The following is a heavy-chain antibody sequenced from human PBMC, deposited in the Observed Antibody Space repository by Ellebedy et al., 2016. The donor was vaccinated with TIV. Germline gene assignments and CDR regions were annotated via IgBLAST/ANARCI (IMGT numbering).Heavy chain of an antibody. D-gene: IGHD6-13*01. Sequence: SETLSLTXTVSGGSISSGSYYWSWIRQPAGKGLEWIGRIYSSGSHNYNPSLKSRVTMSVDTSKNQFSLKLSSVTAADTAVYYCARGVNAAADFDYWGQGTLVTVSS. J-gene: IGHJ4*02. V-gene: IGHV4-61*02. CDR1: GGSISSGSYY. CDR3: ARGVNAAADFDY. CDR2: IYSSGSH.